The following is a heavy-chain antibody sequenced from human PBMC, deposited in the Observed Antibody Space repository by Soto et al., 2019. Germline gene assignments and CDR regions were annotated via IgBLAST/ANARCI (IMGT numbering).Heavy chain of an antibody. CDR3: ARVKGGTTRRAFDS. CDR2: IYDNGGA. J-gene: IGHJ4*02. V-gene: IGHV4-31*02. CDR1: GDSISSGGYY. Sequence: SETLSLTCTVSGDSISSGGYYWSWIRQHPGKGLEWIGYIYDNGGAYYSPSLRGRVVISLDRSENQFSLRLSSLTAADTAVYYCARVKGGTTRRAFDSWGQGTLVTVSS. D-gene: IGHD1-7*01.